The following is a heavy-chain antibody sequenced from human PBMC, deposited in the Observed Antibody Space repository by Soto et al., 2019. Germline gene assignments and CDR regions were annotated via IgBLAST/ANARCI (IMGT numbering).Heavy chain of an antibody. CDR2: INSDGSST. D-gene: IGHD4-17*01. J-gene: IGHJ6*02. Sequence: GWSLRLSCAASGFTFSSYWMHWVRQAPGKGLVWVSRINSDGSSTSYADSVKGRFTISRDNAKNTLYLQMNSLRAEDTAVYYCASGDVPYGDYGLTVWRYYYYYGMDVWGQGTTVTVSS. CDR1: GFTFSSYW. CDR3: ASGDVPYGDYGLTVWRYYYYYGMDV. V-gene: IGHV3-74*01.